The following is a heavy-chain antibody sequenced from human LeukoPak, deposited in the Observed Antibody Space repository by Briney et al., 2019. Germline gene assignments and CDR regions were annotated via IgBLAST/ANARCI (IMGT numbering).Heavy chain of an antibody. Sequence: GGSLRLSCAASGFTFSSYSMNWVRQAPGKGLEWVSSISSSSYIYYADSVKGRFTISRDNAKNSLYLQMNSLRAEDTAVYYCAREAPDSSGYNYWGQGTLVTVSS. CDR3: AREAPDSSGYNY. J-gene: IGHJ4*02. CDR1: GFTFSSYS. CDR2: ISSSSYI. V-gene: IGHV3-21*01. D-gene: IGHD3-22*01.